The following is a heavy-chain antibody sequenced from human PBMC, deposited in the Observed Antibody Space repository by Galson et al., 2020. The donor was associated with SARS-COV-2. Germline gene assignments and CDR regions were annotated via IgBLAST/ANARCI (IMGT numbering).Heavy chain of an antibody. J-gene: IGHJ4*02. V-gene: IGHV3-74*03. CDR2: IDRDGTTT. CDR3: TRITFKGAFFDY. CDR1: GFSFSSYW. Sequence: GESLKISCAASGFSFSSYWMHWVHQAPGKGLVWVSRIDRDGTTTTYADSVKGRFTISRDNAKNTLYLQMNSLRAEDTAVYYCTRITFKGAFFDYWGQGTLVIVSS. D-gene: IGHD3-16*01.